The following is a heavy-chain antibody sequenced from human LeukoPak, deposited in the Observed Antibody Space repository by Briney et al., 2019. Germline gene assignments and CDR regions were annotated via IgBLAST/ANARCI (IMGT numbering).Heavy chain of an antibody. CDR2: INQDGGEK. CDR1: GFTFSSYG. Sequence: PGGSLRLSCAASGFTFSSYGMHWVRQAPGRGLEWVANINQDGGEKYYVDSVKGRFTISRDNAKNSLYLQMNSLRAEDTAVYHCATGRSCTTCYLPDYWGQGTLVIVSS. CDR3: ATGRSCTTCYLPDY. J-gene: IGHJ4*02. D-gene: IGHD2-2*01. V-gene: IGHV3-7*01.